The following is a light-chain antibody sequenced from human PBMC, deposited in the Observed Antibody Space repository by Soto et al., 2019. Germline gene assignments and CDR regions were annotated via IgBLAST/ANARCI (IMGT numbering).Light chain of an antibody. CDR2: DAF. CDR3: QQRSNWPLT. Sequence: PGERATLSCRASQSVNSFLAWYQQKPGQAPRLLIYDAFNRATGIPARFSGSGSGTDFTLTISSLEAEDFAVYYCQQRSNWPLTFGGGTKVEIK. J-gene: IGKJ4*01. V-gene: IGKV3-11*01. CDR1: QSVNSF.